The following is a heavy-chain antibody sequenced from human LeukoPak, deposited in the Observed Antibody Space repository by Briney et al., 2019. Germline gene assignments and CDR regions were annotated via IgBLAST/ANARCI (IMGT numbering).Heavy chain of an antibody. CDR2: INHSGST. V-gene: IGHV4-34*01. CDR1: GGSFSGYY. CDR3: ARVIAVAGTIRYFDY. Sequence: PSETLSLTCAVYGGSFSGYYWSWIRQPPGKGLGWIGEINHSGSTNYNPSLKSRVTISVDTSKNQFSLKLSSVTAADTAVYYCARVIAVAGTIRYFDYWGQGTLVTVSS. D-gene: IGHD6-19*01. J-gene: IGHJ4*02.